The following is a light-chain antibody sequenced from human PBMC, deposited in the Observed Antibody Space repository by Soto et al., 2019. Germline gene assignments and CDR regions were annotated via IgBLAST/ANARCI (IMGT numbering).Light chain of an antibody. Sequence: DLQMTQSPSSVSASVGDTVTITCRASQRIANWLAWNQQKPGKAPKLLIYAATSLPGGAPSRFSGSGSGTDFTLTISSLQPEDFATYYCQQGKSFPWTFGQGTKVEIK. J-gene: IGKJ1*01. CDR2: AAT. CDR1: QRIANW. V-gene: IGKV1-12*01. CDR3: QQGKSFPWT.